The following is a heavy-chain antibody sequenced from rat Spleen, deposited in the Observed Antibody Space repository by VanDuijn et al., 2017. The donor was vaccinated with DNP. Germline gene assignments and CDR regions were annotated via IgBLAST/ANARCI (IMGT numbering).Heavy chain of an antibody. D-gene: IGHD1-5*01. V-gene: IGHV3-1*01. Sequence: EVQLQESGPGLVKPSQSLSLTCSVTGYSITSNYWVWIRKFPGNKMEWMGYISYSGTTGYNPSLRSRISITRDTSKNQFLLQVKSVTTEDTATYYCARLGTQGFAYWGQGTLVTVSS. CDR2: ISYSGTT. J-gene: IGHJ3*01. CDR1: GYSITSNY. CDR3: ARLGTQGFAY.